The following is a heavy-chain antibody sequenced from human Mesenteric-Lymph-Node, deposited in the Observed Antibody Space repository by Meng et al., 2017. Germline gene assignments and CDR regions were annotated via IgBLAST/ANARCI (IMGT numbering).Heavy chain of an antibody. Sequence: GGSLRLSCAASGFTFDDYGMSWVRQAPGKGLEWVSVIYNGDNTNYADSVKGRFTISRHNSKNTLYLQMDSLRPEDTAVYYCAGTSRWLVFDYWGQGTLVTVSS. J-gene: IGHJ4*02. CDR2: IYNGDNT. D-gene: IGHD6-19*01. CDR1: GFTFDDYG. CDR3: AGTSRWLVFDY. V-gene: IGHV3-53*04.